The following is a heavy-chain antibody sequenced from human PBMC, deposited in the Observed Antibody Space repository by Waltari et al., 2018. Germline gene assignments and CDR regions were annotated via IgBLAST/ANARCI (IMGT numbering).Heavy chain of an antibody. Sequence: EMQLLESGVGLVQPGGSLSLSCAAPGVSFTRHPRTGVRQAPKTGLECVSGITGSCDRTYYADSVKGRFTISRDNSKNTLYLQMSSLRAEDTALYFCVKGPFHDDSAYFDYWGLGTLVTVSS. CDR1: GVSFTRHP. CDR2: ITGSCDRT. D-gene: IGHD3-22*01. V-gene: IGHV3-23*01. CDR3: VKGPFHDDSAYFDY. J-gene: IGHJ4*02.